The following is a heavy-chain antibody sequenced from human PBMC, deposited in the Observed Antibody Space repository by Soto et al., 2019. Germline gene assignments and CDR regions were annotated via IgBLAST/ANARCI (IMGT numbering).Heavy chain of an antibody. D-gene: IGHD5-12*01. CDR2: IKTDESEK. CDR1: GFTFSTFG. V-gene: IGHV3-7*03. CDR3: TRDGYPFALDV. J-gene: IGHJ6*02. Sequence: EVQLVESGGGLVQPGGSLTLSCAASGFTFSTFGMSSVRQAPGKGLEVVANIKTDESEKHYVDSVRGRFTTSRDHARNFFSLQMNSPTGADTDVYYCTRDGYPFALDVWGLGTSVTVSS.